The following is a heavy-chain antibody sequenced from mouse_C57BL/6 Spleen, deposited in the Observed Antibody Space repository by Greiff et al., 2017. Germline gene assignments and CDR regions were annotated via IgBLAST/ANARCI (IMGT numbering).Heavy chain of an antibody. D-gene: IGHD2-1*01. J-gene: IGHJ3*01. V-gene: IGHV1-69*01. CDR3: ARGCNYGRGWFAY. CDR2: SDPSDSYT. Sequence: QVQLQQPGAELVMPGASVKLSCKASGYTFTSYWMHWVTQRPGQGLEWIGESDPSDSYTNYNQKFKGKSTLTVDKSSSTASMQLSSLTSEDSAVDYCARGCNYGRGWFAYWGQGTLVTVSA. CDR1: GYTFTSYW.